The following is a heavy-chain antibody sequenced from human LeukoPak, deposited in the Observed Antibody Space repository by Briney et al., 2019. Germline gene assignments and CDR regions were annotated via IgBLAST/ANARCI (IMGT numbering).Heavy chain of an antibody. CDR1: GGSISSYY. CDR3: ARVPLGSVRFDY. J-gene: IGHJ4*02. V-gene: IGHV4-59*01. D-gene: IGHD3-10*01. Sequence: PSETLSLTCTVSGGSISSYYWSWIRQPPGKGLEWIGYIYYSGSTNYNPSLKSRVTISVDTSKNQFSLKLSSVTAADTAVYYCARVPLGSVRFDYWGQGTLVTVSS. CDR2: IYYSGST.